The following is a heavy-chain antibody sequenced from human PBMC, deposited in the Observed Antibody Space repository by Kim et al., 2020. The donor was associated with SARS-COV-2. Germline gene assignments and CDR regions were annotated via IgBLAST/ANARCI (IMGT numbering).Heavy chain of an antibody. CDR3: ARDALRYDILTGPMDFDY. CDR2: ISSSGSTI. CDR1: GFTFSSYE. V-gene: IGHV3-48*03. Sequence: GGSLRLSCAASGFTFSSYEMNWVRQAPGKGLEWVSYISSSGSTIYYADSVKGRFTISRDNAKNSLYLQMNSLRAEDTAVYYCARDALRYDILTGPMDFDYWGQGTLVTVSS. J-gene: IGHJ4*02. D-gene: IGHD3-9*01.